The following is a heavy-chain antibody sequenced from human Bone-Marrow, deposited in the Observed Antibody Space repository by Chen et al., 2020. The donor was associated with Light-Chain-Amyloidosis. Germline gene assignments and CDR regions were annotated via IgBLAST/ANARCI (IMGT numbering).Heavy chain of an antibody. CDR1: GYTFTGYY. Sequence: QVQLAQSGAEVKKPGASVKVSCKASGYTFTGYYIHWVRQAPGQGLEWMGWINPNSGGTNYAQNFQGRVTMTRDTSISTADMELSRLRFDDTAVYYCARGPLNYGYEFLDYWGQGTLVTVSS. D-gene: IGHD5-18*01. V-gene: IGHV1-2*02. CDR2: INPNSGGT. CDR3: ARGPLNYGYEFLDY. J-gene: IGHJ4*02.